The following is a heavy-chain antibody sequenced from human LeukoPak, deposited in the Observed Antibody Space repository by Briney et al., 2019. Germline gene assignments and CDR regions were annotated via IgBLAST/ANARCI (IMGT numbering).Heavy chain of an antibody. CDR2: ISGSGGST. V-gene: IGHV3-23*01. CDR1: GFTFSSYA. Sequence: GGSLRLSCAASGFTFSSYAMSGGRQAPGKGLEWVSAISGSGGSTYYADSVKGRFTISRDNSKTTLYLQMNSLRAEDTAVYYCAKDLGHVAASYFDYWGQGTLVTVSS. D-gene: IGHD6-19*01. CDR3: AKDLGHVAASYFDY. J-gene: IGHJ4*02.